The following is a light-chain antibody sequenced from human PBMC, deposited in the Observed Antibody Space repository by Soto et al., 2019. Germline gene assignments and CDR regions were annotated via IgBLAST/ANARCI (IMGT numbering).Light chain of an antibody. CDR1: SSDVGGYNY. V-gene: IGLV2-14*01. CDR2: EVS. CDR3: SSYTSSSIDYV. Sequence: QSALTQPASVSGSPGQSITNYCTGTSSDVGGYNYVSWYQQHPGKAPKLMIYEVSNRPSGVSNRFSGSKSGNTASLTISGLQAEDEADYYCSSYTSSSIDYVFGTGTKLTVL. J-gene: IGLJ1*01.